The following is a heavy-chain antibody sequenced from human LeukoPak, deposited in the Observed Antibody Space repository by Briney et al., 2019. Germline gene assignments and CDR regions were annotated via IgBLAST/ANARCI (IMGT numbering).Heavy chain of an antibody. CDR1: GFTFSSYS. Sequence: PGGSLRLSCAASGFTFSSYSMNWVRQAPGKGLEWVSAISGSGGSTYYADSVKGRFTISRDNSKNTLYLQMNSLRAEDTAVYYCATATRYFDYWGQGTLVTVSS. CDR3: ATATRYFDY. V-gene: IGHV3-23*01. J-gene: IGHJ4*02. CDR2: ISGSGGST.